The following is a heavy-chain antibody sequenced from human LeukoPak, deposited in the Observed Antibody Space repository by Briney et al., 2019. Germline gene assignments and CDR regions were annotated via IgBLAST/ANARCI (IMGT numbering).Heavy chain of an antibody. J-gene: IGHJ4*02. CDR2: IYYSGST. CDR1: GGSISSSSYY. Sequence: NPSETLSLTCTVSGGSISSSSYYWGWIRQPPGKGLEWIGSIYYSGSTYYNPSLKSRVTISVDTSKDQFSLKLSSVTAADTAVYYWARHFPLLRFFIWGQGTLVTVSS. CDR3: ARHFPLLRFFI. D-gene: IGHD3-3*01. V-gene: IGHV4-39*01.